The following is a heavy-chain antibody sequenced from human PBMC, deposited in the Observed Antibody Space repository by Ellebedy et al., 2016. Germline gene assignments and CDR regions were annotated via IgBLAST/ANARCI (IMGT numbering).Heavy chain of an antibody. CDR3: ARGRVVPDY. D-gene: IGHD2-15*01. Sequence: ASVKVSXXASGYTFTGYYMHWVRQAPGQGLEWMGWMNPNSGNTGYAQKFQGRVTMTRNTSISTAYMELSSLRSEDTAVYYCARGRVVPDYWGQGTLVTVSS. J-gene: IGHJ4*02. CDR1: GYTFTGYY. V-gene: IGHV1-8*02. CDR2: MNPNSGNT.